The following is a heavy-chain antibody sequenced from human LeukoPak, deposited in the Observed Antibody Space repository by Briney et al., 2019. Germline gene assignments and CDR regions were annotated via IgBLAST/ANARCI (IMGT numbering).Heavy chain of an antibody. J-gene: IGHJ5*02. Sequence: SETLSLTCTVSGGSISSYYWSWIRRPPGKGLEWIGYIYYSGSTNYNPSLKSRVTISVDTSKNQFSLKLSSVTAADTAVYYCARAEENWFDPWGQGTLVTVSS. CDR2: IYYSGST. CDR1: GGSISSYY. V-gene: IGHV4-59*01. CDR3: ARAEENWFDP.